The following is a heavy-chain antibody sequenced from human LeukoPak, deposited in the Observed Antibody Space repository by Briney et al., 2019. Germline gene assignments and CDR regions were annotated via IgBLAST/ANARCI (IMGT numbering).Heavy chain of an antibody. CDR1: GGSISSYY. CDR3: ARGTLDYFDY. J-gene: IGHJ4*02. Sequence: SETLSLTCTVSGGSISSYYWSWIRQPPGKGLEWIGFIYYSGNTNYNPSLKSRVTISVDTSKNQFSLKLSSVTAADTAVYYCARGTLDYFDYWGQGTLVTVSS. CDR2: IYYSGNT. V-gene: IGHV4-59*01.